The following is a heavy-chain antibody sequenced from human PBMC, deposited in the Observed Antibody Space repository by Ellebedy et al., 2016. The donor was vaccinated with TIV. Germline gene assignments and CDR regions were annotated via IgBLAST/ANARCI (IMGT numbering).Heavy chain of an antibody. CDR3: AREASGFGTPWFDS. CDR1: GGSFTNYA. D-gene: IGHD3-10*01. V-gene: IGHV1-69*10. CDR2: IVSELGQG. J-gene: IGHJ5*01. Sequence: AASVKVSCKASGGSFTNYAISWIRQAPGQGREGMGGIVSELGQGNYRHNFMNRLTIAADDSTSTIYMELSTLRSEDTATYYCAREASGFGTPWFDSWGQGTLVTVSS.